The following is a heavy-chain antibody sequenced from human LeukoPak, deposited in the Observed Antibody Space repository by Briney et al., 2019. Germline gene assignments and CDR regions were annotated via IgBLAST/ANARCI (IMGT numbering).Heavy chain of an antibody. D-gene: IGHD1-26*01. Sequence: ASVKVSCKASGYTFTSYYMHWVRQAPGQGLEWMGIINPSGGSTSYAQKFQGRVTMTRDTSTSTIYMELSSLRYEDTAVYYCARATTTDYYFHYWGREPWSPSPQ. J-gene: IGHJ4*02. CDR2: INPSGGST. V-gene: IGHV1-46*03. CDR1: GYTFTSYY. CDR3: ARATTTDYYFHY.